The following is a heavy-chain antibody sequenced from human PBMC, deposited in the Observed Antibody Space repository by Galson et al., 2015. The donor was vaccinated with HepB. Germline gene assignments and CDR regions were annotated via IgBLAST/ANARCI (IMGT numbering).Heavy chain of an antibody. Sequence: SLRLSCAASGFTFSSYSMNWARQAPGKGLEWVSSISSSSSYIYYADSVKGRFTISRDNTKNSLYLQMNSLRAEDTAVYYCARDPGAAGATHFDYWGQGTLVTVSS. J-gene: IGHJ4*02. V-gene: IGHV3-21*01. D-gene: IGHD3-10*01. CDR2: ISSSSSYI. CDR3: ARDPGAAGATHFDY. CDR1: GFTFSSYS.